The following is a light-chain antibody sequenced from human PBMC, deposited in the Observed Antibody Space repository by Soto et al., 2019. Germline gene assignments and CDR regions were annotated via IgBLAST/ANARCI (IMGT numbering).Light chain of an antibody. CDR2: GAS. J-gene: IGKJ2*01. V-gene: IGKV3-15*01. CDR1: QSVSSN. Sequence: EIVMTQSPATLSVSPGERATLSCRASQSVSSNLAWYQQKPGQAPRLLIYGASTRATDVPARFSGSGSGTEFTLTISSLQPEDFAVYYCQQYNNWPPYTFGQGTKLEIK. CDR3: QQYNNWPPYT.